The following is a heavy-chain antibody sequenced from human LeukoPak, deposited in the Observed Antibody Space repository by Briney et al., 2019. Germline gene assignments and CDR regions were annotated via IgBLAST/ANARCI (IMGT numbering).Heavy chain of an antibody. J-gene: IGHJ4*02. D-gene: IGHD3-22*01. CDR1: GFVFSSYS. CDR3: VRLRRNSDSSGYFYYYDN. Sequence: PGGSLRLSCAASGFVFSSYSFNWVRQAPGKGLEWVASVNTVSSYIYYADSVRGRFTISRDNAKNSVLLQMNSLRAEDMAMYYCVRLRRNSDSSGYFYYYDNRGQGTLVTVSS. V-gene: IGHV3-21*01. CDR2: VNTVSSYI.